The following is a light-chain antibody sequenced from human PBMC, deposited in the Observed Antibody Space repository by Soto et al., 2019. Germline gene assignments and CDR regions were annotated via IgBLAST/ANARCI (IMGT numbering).Light chain of an antibody. CDR1: QSVSSSY. J-gene: IGKJ2*01. V-gene: IGKV3-20*01. CDR3: QQYGSSTPRSDT. CDR2: GAS. Sequence: EIVLTQSPGTLSLSPGERATLSCRASQSVSSSYLAWYQQKPGQAPRLLIYGASSRATGIPDMCGGSGSGTDLTHTISRLEPEDFAVYYFQQYGSSTPRSDTFGQGTKLEI.